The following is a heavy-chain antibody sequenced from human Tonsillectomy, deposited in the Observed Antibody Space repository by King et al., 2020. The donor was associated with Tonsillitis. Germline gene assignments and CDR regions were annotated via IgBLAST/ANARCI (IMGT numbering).Heavy chain of an antibody. J-gene: IGHJ4*02. Sequence: VQLVESGGGLVKPGGSLRLSCAASGFTFSSYSMNWVRQAPGKGLEWVSSISSSSSYIYYADSVKGRFTISRDNAKNSLYLQMNSLRAEDTAVYYCARVIDAYGDYSWDYWGQGTLVTVSS. CDR2: ISSSSSYI. D-gene: IGHD4-17*01. CDR1: GFTFSSYS. CDR3: ARVIDAYGDYSWDY. V-gene: IGHV3-21*01.